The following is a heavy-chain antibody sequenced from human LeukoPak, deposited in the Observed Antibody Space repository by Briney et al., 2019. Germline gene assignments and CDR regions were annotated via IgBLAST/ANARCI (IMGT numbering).Heavy chain of an antibody. J-gene: IGHJ5*02. CDR2: ISGDGGST. V-gene: IGHV3-43*02. D-gene: IGHD2-15*01. CDR3: AKGVVAATNWFDP. CDR1: GFTFDDYP. Sequence: AGGSLTLSCAASGFTFDDYPMHWVRQAPGKGLEWVSLISGDGGSTYYADSVKGRFTISRDNSKNSLYLQMNSLGTEDTALYYCAKGVVAATNWFDPWGQGTLVTVSS.